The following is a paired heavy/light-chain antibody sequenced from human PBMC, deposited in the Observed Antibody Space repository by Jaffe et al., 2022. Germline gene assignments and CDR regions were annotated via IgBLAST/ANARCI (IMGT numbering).Heavy chain of an antibody. CDR3: ARWTRGQPDC. CDR1: GFTLSDHY. J-gene: IGHJ4*02. V-gene: IGHV3-72*01. D-gene: IGHD2-2*01. CDR2: SKNKANSYIT. Sequence: EVQLVESGGGLVQPGGSVRLSCAASGFTLSDHYVDWVRQAPGKGLEWVGRSKNKANSYITEYAASVKDRFTISRDDSKNSLYLQMNSLKTEDTAVYYCARWTRGQPDCWGQGTLVTVSS.
Light chain of an antibody. J-gene: IGKJ2*01. CDR3: QQYYSAPYT. CDR1: QSVLYSSNNKNY. V-gene: IGKV4-1*01. CDR2: WAS. Sequence: DIVMTQSPDSLAVSLGERATINCKSSQSVLYSSNNKNYLTWYQQKPGQPPKLLIYWASTRKSGVPDRFSGSESGTDFTLTISSLQAEDVAVYYCQQYYSAPYTFGQGTKLEIK.